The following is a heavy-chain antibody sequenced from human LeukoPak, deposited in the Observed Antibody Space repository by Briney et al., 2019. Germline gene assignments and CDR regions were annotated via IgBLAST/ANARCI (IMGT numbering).Heavy chain of an antibody. V-gene: IGHV3-30*18. CDR3: AKSRGDVVDY. J-gene: IGHJ4*02. Sequence: GGSLRLSCAASGFTFSSYGMHWVRQAPGKGLEWVAVISYDGSNKYYADSVKGRFTISRDNSKNTLYLQMNSLRAEDTAVYYCAKSRGDVVDYWGQGTLVTVSS. D-gene: IGHD2-21*02. CDR2: ISYDGSNK. CDR1: GFTFSSYG.